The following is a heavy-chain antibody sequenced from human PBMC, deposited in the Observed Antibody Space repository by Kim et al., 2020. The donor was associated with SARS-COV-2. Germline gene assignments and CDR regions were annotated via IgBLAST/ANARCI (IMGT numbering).Heavy chain of an antibody. CDR2: IIPIFGTA. J-gene: IGHJ3*02. V-gene: IGHV1-69*13. D-gene: IGHD1-7*01. CDR3: ARARADVTGTTVIDDAFDI. Sequence: SVKVSCKASGGTFSSYAISWVRQAPGQGLEWMGGIIPIFGTANYAQKFQGRVTITADESTSTAYMELSSLRSEDTAVYYCARARADVTGTTVIDDAFDIWGQGAMVTVSS. CDR1: GGTFSSYA.